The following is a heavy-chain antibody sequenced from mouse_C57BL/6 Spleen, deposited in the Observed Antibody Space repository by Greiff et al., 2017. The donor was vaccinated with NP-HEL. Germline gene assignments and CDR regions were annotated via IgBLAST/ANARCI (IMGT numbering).Heavy chain of an antibody. CDR2: IHPNSGST. V-gene: IGHV1-64*01. Sequence: QVQLQQPGAELVKPGASVKLSCKASGYTFTSYWMHWVKQRPGQGLEWIGMIHPNSGSTNYNEKFKSKATLTVDKSSSTAYMQLSSLTSEDSAVYYCARKTLDSSGYVGAMHYWGQGTSVTVSS. J-gene: IGHJ4*01. CDR1: GYTFTSYW. D-gene: IGHD3-2*02. CDR3: ARKTLDSSGYVGAMHY.